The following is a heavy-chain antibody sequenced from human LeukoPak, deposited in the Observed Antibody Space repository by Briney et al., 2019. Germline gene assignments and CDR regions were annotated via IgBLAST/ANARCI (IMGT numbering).Heavy chain of an antibody. CDR1: GGSISTYY. V-gene: IGHV4-59*01. Sequence: SQSLSLTCTVSGGSISTYYWSWIRQPPGKGLEWIGYIYYSGSTNYNPLFKSRATISVDSSKNQFSLKLPSVTAADTAVYYCARGSGSYLHYIFDLWGRGTLVTDSS. D-gene: IGHD1-26*01. CDR3: ARGSGSYLHYIFDL. J-gene: IGHJ2*01. CDR2: IYYSGST.